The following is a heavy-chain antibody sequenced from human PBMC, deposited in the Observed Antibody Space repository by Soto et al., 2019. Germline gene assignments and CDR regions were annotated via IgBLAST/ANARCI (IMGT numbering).Heavy chain of an antibody. Sequence: EEQLLESGGGVVQPGGSLRLSCTASGFTFSSFAMSWVRQAPGKGLEWVSTISISGAGTYYADSVKGRFTISRDIPKNTLNLQMSSLRADDTAVYYCAKGNYGDYETWGQGTLVTVSS. CDR2: ISISGAGT. V-gene: IGHV3-23*01. CDR1: GFTFSSFA. D-gene: IGHD4-17*01. J-gene: IGHJ5*02. CDR3: AKGNYGDYET.